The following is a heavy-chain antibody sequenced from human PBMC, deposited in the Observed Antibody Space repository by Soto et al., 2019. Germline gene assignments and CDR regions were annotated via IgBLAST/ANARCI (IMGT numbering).Heavy chain of an antibody. Sequence: SETLSLTCAVSGGAFSTYYWSWIRQSPGKGLEWIGEINHSGSANYNPSLKSRVTISVDTPKYQFSLNLNSVTAADTAVYYCARRLLLATNNPYYIDVWGKGTTVTVSS. CDR1: GGAFSTYY. J-gene: IGHJ6*03. D-gene: IGHD5-12*01. V-gene: IGHV4-34*01. CDR2: INHSGSA. CDR3: ARRLLLATNNPYYIDV.